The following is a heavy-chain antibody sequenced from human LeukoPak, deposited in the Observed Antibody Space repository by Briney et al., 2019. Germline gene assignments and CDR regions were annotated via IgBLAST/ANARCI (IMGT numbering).Heavy chain of an antibody. J-gene: IGHJ6*03. Sequence: PSQTLSLTCAISGDSVSSNRAAWNWSRQSPSRGLEWLGRTYYRSKWYNEYAISVKSRVPIDPDTSKNQFSLHLKSVTPEDTAVYYCARRAQWSAGLGYMDVWGKGTTVTVSS. V-gene: IGHV6-1*01. CDR1: GDSVSSNRAA. CDR2: TYYRSKWYN. D-gene: IGHD2-15*01. CDR3: ARRAQWSAGLGYMDV.